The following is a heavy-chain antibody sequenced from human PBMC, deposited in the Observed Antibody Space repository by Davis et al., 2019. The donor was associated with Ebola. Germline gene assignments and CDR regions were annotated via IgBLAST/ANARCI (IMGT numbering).Heavy chain of an antibody. D-gene: IGHD6-6*01. CDR2: ISYDGSNK. CDR3: AKESLSAREQLVFLWYFDL. J-gene: IGHJ2*01. CDR1: GFTFSSYW. Sequence: GESLKISCAASGFTFSSYWMHWVRQAPGKGLEWVAVISYDGSNKYYADPVKGRFTISRDNSKNTLYLQMNSLRAEDTAVYYCAKESLSAREQLVFLWYFDLWGRGTLVTVSS. V-gene: IGHV3-30*18.